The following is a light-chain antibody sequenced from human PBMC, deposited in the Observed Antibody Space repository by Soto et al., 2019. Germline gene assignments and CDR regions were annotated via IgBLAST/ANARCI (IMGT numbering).Light chain of an antibody. CDR3: QHYYYWPYT. V-gene: IGKV3-15*01. CDR1: QTIDNT. Sequence: EIAMTQSPATLSLSPGERATLSCRASQTIDNTLAWYQRKPGQAPRLLIYDASTRATGVPARFSGSGSGTDVTLTISSLQSEDFAVYYCQHYYYWPYTFGQGTKVEIK. CDR2: DAS. J-gene: IGKJ2*01.